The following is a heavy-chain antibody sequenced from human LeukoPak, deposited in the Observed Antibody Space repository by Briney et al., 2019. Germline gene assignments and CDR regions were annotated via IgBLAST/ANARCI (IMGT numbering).Heavy chain of an antibody. CDR1: GGSFSGYY. V-gene: IGHV4-34*01. D-gene: IGHD2-2*01. J-gene: IGHJ6*02. CDR2: INHSGST. CDR3: TSRTYYYGMDA. Sequence: SETLSLTCAVYGGSFSGYYWSWIRQPPGKGLEWIGEINHSGSTNYNPSLKSRVTISVDTSKNQFSLKLSSVTAADTAVYYCTSRTYYYGMDAWGQGTTVTVSS.